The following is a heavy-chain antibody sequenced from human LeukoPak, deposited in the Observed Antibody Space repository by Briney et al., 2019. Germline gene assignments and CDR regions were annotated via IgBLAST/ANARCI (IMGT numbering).Heavy chain of an antibody. D-gene: IGHD4-23*01. J-gene: IGHJ6*02. CDR2: ISSSSSYI. CDR3: ARGYGGNSQPNPYYYYYGMDV. Sequence: PGGSLRLSCAASGFTFSSYSMNWVRQALGKGLEWVSSISSSSSYIYYADSVKGRFTISRDNAKNSLYLQMNSLRAEDTAVYYCARGYGGNSQPNPYYYYYGMDVWGQGTTVTVSS. V-gene: IGHV3-21*01. CDR1: GFTFSSYS.